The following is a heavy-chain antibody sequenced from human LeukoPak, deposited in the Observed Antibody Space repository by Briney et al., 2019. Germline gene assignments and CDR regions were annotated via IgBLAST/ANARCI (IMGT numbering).Heavy chain of an antibody. CDR2: ISSSSYI. CDR3: ARGEWYRESYYFDY. Sequence: GGSLRLSCAASGFTFSSYSMNWVRQAPGKGLEWVSSISSSSYIYYADSVKGRFTISRDNAKNSLYLQMNSLRAEDTAVYYCARGEWYRESYYFDYWGQGTLVTVSS. CDR1: GFTFSSYS. V-gene: IGHV3-21*01. D-gene: IGHD3-3*01. J-gene: IGHJ4*02.